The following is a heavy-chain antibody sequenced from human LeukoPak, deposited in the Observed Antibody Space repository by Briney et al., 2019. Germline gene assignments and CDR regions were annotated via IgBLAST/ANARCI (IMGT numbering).Heavy chain of an antibody. J-gene: IGHJ4*02. CDR3: ASTVDGYNSHSLDY. V-gene: IGHV3-21*03. D-gene: IGHD5-24*01. CDR2: ISSSSSYI. CDR1: GFTFSSYA. Sequence: GGSLRLSCAASGFTFSSYAMSWVRQAPGKGLEWVSSISSSSSYIYYADSVKGRFTISRDNAKNSLYLQMNSLRAEDTAVYYCASTVDGYNSHSLDYWGQETLVTVSS.